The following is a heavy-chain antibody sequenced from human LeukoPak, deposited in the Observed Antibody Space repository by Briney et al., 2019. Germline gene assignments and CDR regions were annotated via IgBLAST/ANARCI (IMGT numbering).Heavy chain of an antibody. D-gene: IGHD3-22*01. V-gene: IGHV4-38-2*02. CDR3: ARDSGSSGYYSLYNWFDP. CDR1: GYSISSGYY. CDR2: IYHSGST. Sequence: SETLSLTCAVSGYSISSGYYWGWIRQPPGKGLEWIGSIYHSGSTYYNPSLKSRVTISVDTSKNQFTLKLSSVTAADTAVYYCARDSGSSGYYSLYNWFDPWGQGTLVTVSS. J-gene: IGHJ5*02.